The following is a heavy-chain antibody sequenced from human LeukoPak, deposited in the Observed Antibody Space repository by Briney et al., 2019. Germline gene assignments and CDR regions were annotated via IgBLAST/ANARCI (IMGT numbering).Heavy chain of an antibody. CDR1: GDSITDYY. V-gene: IGHV4-59*01. CDR2: VHYSGST. J-gene: IGHJ5*02. Sequence: SDTLSLTCTVSGDSITDYYWTWIRQPPGKGLEWIGYVHYSGSTNYNPSLKSRVTISLDTSKNQFSLKLSSVTAADTAVYYCARDRYCSGGVCYSGRFDPWGQGTLVIVSS. D-gene: IGHD2-15*01. CDR3: ARDRYCSGGVCYSGRFDP.